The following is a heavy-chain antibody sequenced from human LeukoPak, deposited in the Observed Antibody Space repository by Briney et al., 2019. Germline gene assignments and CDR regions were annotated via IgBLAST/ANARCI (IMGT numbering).Heavy chain of an antibody. Sequence: SETLSLTCTVSGGSISSYYWCWIRQPPGKGLEWIGYIYYSGSTNYNPSLKSRVTISVDTSKNQFSLKLSSVTAADTAVYYCAREGYDFWSGYYTRDYYYYYYMDVWGKGTTVTVSS. CDR1: GGSISSYY. D-gene: IGHD3-3*01. CDR2: IYYSGST. CDR3: AREGYDFWSGYYTRDYYYYYYMDV. J-gene: IGHJ6*03. V-gene: IGHV4-59*01.